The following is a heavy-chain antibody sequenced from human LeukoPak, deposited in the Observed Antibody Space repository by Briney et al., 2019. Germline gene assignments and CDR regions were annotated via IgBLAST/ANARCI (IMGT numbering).Heavy chain of an antibody. CDR1: GFTFSSYW. CDR3: ARDLREPAVSYYMDV. CDR2: IQQDGSEK. Sequence: PGGSLRLSCAASGFTFSSYWMSWVRQAPGKGLEWVANIQQDGSEKYYVDSVKGRFTISRDNAKNSLYLQMKSLRADDTAVYYCARDLREPAVSYYMDVWAKGTTVTVSS. V-gene: IGHV3-7*01. D-gene: IGHD2-2*01. J-gene: IGHJ6*03.